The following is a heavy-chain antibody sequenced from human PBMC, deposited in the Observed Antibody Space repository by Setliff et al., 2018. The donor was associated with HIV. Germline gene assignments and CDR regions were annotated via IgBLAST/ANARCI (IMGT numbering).Heavy chain of an antibody. J-gene: IGHJ3*01. CDR2: IYFTGSS. CDR3: ARVQMAYAAFDV. D-gene: IGHD4-17*01. CDR1: GGSIGSFY. V-gene: IGHV4-59*01. Sequence: SETLSLTCTVSGGSIGSFYWSWIRQPPGKGLEWIGSIYFTGSSDHNPSLKSRVTLSVDTSKHQFSLKLSSVTAADTAVYYCARVQMAYAAFDVWGQGTMVTVSS.